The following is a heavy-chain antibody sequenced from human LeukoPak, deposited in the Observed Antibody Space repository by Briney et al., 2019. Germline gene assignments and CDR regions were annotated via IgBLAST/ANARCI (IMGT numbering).Heavy chain of an antibody. J-gene: IGHJ6*03. CDR2: IYTSGST. CDR1: GGSISSYY. CDR3: ARLSPAASYYYYYMDV. V-gene: IGHV4-4*07. D-gene: IGHD2-2*01. Sequence: SETLSLTCTVSGGSISSYYWSWIRQPAGKGLEWIGRIYTSGSTNYNPSLKSRVTMSVDTSKNQFSLKLSSVTAADTAVYYCARLSPAASYYYYYMDVWGKGTTATVSS.